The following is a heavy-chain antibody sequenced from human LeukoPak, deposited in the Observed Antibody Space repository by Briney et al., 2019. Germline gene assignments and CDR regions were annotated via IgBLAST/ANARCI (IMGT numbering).Heavy chain of an antibody. Sequence: GGSLRLSCAASGFTFSNYEMNWVRQAPGKGLEWVSYISDSGTTIYYGDSVKGRFTISRDNAKKSLYLQMNSLRAEDTAVYYCARRAGAYSHPYDYWGHGTLVTVSS. J-gene: IGHJ4*01. CDR1: GFTFSNYE. D-gene: IGHD4/OR15-4a*01. CDR2: ISDSGTTI. CDR3: ARRAGAYSHPYDY. V-gene: IGHV3-48*03.